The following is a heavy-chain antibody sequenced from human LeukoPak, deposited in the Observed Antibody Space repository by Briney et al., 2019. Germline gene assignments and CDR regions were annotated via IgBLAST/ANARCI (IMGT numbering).Heavy chain of an antibody. CDR2: IKQDGNEK. V-gene: IGHV3-7*03. CDR1: GFIFRNHW. J-gene: IGHJ3*02. D-gene: IGHD2-2*01. CDR3: AKGKVPAAILGAFDI. Sequence: GGSLRLSCAASGFIFRNHWMSWVRQVPGRALEWVAHIKQDGNEKHYVDSVEGRFTISRDNSKNTLYLQMNSLRAEDTAVYYCAKGKVPAAILGAFDIWGQGTMVTVSS.